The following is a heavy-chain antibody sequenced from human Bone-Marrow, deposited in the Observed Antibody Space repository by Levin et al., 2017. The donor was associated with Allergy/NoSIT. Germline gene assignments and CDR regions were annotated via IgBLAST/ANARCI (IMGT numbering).Heavy chain of an antibody. CDR3: ARVPGCSGGSCYERAPYFDY. CDR2: IYYSGST. J-gene: IGHJ4*02. CDR1: GGSISSYY. D-gene: IGHD2-15*01. Sequence: ASETLSLTCTVSGGSISSYYWSWIRQPPGKGLEWIGYIYYSGSTNYNPSLKSRVTISVDTSKNQFSLKLSSVTAADTAVYYCARVPGCSGGSCYERAPYFDYWGQGTLVTVSS. V-gene: IGHV4-59*01.